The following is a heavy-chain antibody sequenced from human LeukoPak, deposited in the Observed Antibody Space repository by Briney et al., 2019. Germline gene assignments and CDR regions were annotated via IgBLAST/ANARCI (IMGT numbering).Heavy chain of an antibody. D-gene: IGHD3-3*01. CDR1: GFTFSSYG. J-gene: IGHJ5*02. V-gene: IGHV3-30*18. CDR3: AKDAGWFGVNWFDP. CDR2: ISYDGSNK. Sequence: GGSLRLSCAASGFTFSSYGMHWVRQAPGKGLEWVAVISYDGSNKYYADSVKGRFTISRDNSKNTLYLQMNGLRAEDTAVYYCAKDAGWFGVNWFDPWGQGTLVTVSS.